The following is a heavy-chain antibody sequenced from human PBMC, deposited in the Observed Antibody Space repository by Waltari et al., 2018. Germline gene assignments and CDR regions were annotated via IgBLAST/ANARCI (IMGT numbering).Heavy chain of an antibody. CDR1: GGSISSGSYY. V-gene: IGHV4-39*01. CDR3: ARHGWLVPSDY. D-gene: IGHD6-19*01. Sequence: QVKLQESGPGLVKPSETLSLTCTVSGGSISSGSYYWAWIRQPPGKGLEWIGSIYYNGNTYYSPSLKIRVTISGDTSKNQFSLKLSSVTAADTALYYCARHGWLVPSDYWGQGTLVTVSS. CDR2: IYYNGNT. J-gene: IGHJ4*02.